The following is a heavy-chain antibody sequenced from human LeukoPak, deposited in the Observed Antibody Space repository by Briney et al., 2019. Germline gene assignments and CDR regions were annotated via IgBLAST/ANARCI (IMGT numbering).Heavy chain of an antibody. CDR2: IYYPGST. Sequence: KPSETLSLTCTVSGGSVINTNYYWAWIRQPPGRGLEWMGGIYYPGSTYCKPSLKSRLTISIGTSNNQFFLKLTSVTAEDTAAYYCAGQPWGYHSWFDPWGQGSLVTVSS. J-gene: IGHJ5*02. CDR1: GGSVINTNYY. D-gene: IGHD5-12*01. CDR3: AGQPWGYHSWFDP. V-gene: IGHV4-39*01.